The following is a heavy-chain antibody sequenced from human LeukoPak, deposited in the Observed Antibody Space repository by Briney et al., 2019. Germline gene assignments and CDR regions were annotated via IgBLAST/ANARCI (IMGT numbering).Heavy chain of an antibody. Sequence: ASVKVSCKASGYTFTGYYMHWVRQAPGQGLEWMGWINPNSGGTNYAQKLQGRVTMTRDTSISTAYMELSRLRSDDTAVYYCARDPGRTTSNAFDIWGQGTMVTVSS. V-gene: IGHV1-2*02. D-gene: IGHD2/OR15-2a*01. CDR2: INPNSGGT. CDR3: ARDPGRTTSNAFDI. CDR1: GYTFTGYY. J-gene: IGHJ3*02.